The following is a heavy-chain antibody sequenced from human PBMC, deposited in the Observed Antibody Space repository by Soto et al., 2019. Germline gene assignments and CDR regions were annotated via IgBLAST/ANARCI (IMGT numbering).Heavy chain of an antibody. D-gene: IGHD5-18*01. CDR1: GYTFTGYY. CDR2: INPNSGGT. CDR3: ARDGAGYNTPKPFDY. V-gene: IGHV1-2*02. Sequence: XSVKVSCKASGYTFTGYYMHWVRQAPGQGLEWMGWINPNSGGTNYAQKFQGRVTMTRDTSISTAYMELSRLRSDDTAVYYCARDGAGYNTPKPFDYWGQGTLVTVSS. J-gene: IGHJ4*02.